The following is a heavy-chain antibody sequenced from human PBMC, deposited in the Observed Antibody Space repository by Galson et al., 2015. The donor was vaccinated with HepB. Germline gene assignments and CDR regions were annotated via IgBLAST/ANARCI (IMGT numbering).Heavy chain of an antibody. J-gene: IGHJ4*02. CDR3: ARVTGAVAGRPLRGGHSFDS. Sequence: SLRLSCAASGFTFSSHSMSWVRQAPGKGLEWVSSISSGDTYIYYADSVKGRFTISRDNAKNSLYLQMNSLRAEDTAVYYCARVTGAVAGRPLRGGHSFDSWGQGTLVTVSS. CDR2: ISSGDTYI. V-gene: IGHV3-21*01. CDR1: GFTFSSHS. D-gene: IGHD6-19*01.